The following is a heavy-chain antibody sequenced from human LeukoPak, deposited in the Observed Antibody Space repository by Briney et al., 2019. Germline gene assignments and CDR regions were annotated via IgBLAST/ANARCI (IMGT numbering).Heavy chain of an antibody. V-gene: IGHV3-23*01. CDR3: AKGPHVVVVTAIPS. D-gene: IGHD2-21*02. CDR1: GFTFSSYA. Sequence: GGSLRLSCAASGFTFSSYAMSWVRQAPEKGLEWVSAISGSGGSTYYADSVKGRFTISRDHSKNTLYLQMNSLRAEDTAVYYCAKGPHVVVVTAIPSWGQGTMVTVSS. J-gene: IGHJ3*01. CDR2: ISGSGGST.